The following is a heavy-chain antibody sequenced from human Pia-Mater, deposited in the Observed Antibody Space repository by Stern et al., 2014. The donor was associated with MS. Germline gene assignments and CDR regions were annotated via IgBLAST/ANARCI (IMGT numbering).Heavy chain of an antibody. Sequence: EDQLVESGGGLAQPGGSLRLSCVVSGFSFSAYWMSWVRQAPGKGLEWVANIKQDGSEIYYADAVKGRFTISRDNAKKSIFLQMRNLRVEDTAVYYCARDWGISSGSDAFDLWGQGTMVTVYS. CDR2: IKQDGSEI. CDR1: GFSFSAYW. CDR3: ARDWGISSGSDAFDL. V-gene: IGHV3-7*01. D-gene: IGHD7-27*01. J-gene: IGHJ3*01.